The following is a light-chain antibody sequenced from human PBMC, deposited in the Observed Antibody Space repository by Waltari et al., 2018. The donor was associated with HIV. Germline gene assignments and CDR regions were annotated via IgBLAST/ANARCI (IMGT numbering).Light chain of an antibody. CDR2: SNS. V-gene: IGLV1-44*01. CDR3: ASWDDTLGVV. J-gene: IGLJ2*01. Sequence: QSVLTQPPSESGTPGQRVTISCSGSPSNLGNKSLTWYQQFPGSAPKLLLNSNSQRPLGVPDRFSGSKSGSSASLAISGPQADDEAHYYCASWDDTLGVVFGGGTTLTVL. CDR1: PSNLGNKS.